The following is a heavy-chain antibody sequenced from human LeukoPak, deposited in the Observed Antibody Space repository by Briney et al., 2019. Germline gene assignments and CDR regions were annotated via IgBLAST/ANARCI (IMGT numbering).Heavy chain of an antibody. CDR3: ARVGDTAMVTAHFDY. CDR1: GFTFSSYG. J-gene: IGHJ4*02. D-gene: IGHD5-18*01. CDR2: IRYDGSNK. V-gene: IGHV3-30*02. Sequence: PGGSLRLSCAASGFTFSSYGMHWVRQAPGKGLEWVAFIRYDGSNKYYADSVKGRFTISRDNSKSTLYLQMNSLRAEDTAVYYCARVGDTAMVTAHFDYWGQGTLVTVSS.